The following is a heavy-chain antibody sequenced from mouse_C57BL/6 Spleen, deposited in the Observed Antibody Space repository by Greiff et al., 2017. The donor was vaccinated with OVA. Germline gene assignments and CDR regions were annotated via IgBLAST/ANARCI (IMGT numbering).Heavy chain of an antibody. D-gene: IGHD1-1*01. CDR3: ARDYYDSPYFDY. CDR2: IYPRSGNT. J-gene: IGHJ2*01. CDR1: GYTFTSYG. Sequence: VKLMESGAELARPGASVKLSCKASGYTFTSYGISWVKQRTGQGLEWIGEIYPRSGNTYYNEKFKGKATLTADKSSSTAYMELRSLTSEDSAVYFCARDYYDSPYFDYWGQGTTLTVSS. V-gene: IGHV1-81*01.